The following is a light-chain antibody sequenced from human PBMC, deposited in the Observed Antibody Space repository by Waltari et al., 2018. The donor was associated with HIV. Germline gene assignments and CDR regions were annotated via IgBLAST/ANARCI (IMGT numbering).Light chain of an antibody. CDR3: AAWDDSLNGWV. CDR1: SSNIESYP. J-gene: IGLJ3*02. CDR2: RNN. Sequence: QSVLTQPPSESGTPGQRVTISCSGSSSNIESYPVSWYQQLPGTAPKLPLFRNNQRPAGVPARFSDSKTGTSASLAISGLQSEDEADCYCAAWDDSLNGWVFGGGTKLTVL. V-gene: IGLV1-44*01.